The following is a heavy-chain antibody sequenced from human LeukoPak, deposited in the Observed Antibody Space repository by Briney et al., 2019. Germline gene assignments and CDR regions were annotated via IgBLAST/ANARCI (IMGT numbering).Heavy chain of an antibody. D-gene: IGHD4-11*01. CDR2: IYPGDSDT. CDR3: ARGFGTVTTSHFDY. J-gene: IGHJ4*02. CDR1: GYSFTIYW. V-gene: IGHV5-51*01. Sequence: GEPLKISGKGSGYSFTIYWIGWVGQMPAKGLDWMGIIYPGDSDTSNSPSFQGQVTISADKSISTAYLQWSSLKASDTAMYYCARGFGTVTTSHFDYWGQGTLVTVSS.